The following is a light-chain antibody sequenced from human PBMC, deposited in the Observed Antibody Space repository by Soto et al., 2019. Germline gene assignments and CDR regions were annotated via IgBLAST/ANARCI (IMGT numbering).Light chain of an antibody. CDR1: QSVSSSY. CDR3: QQYGSSPLT. J-gene: IGKJ4*01. V-gene: IGKV3-20*01. CDR2: GAS. Sequence: EIVLTQSPGTLSLSPGERATLSCRASQSVSSSYLAWYQQKPGQAPRLLIYGASSRATGIPDRFSGSGSGTDFTLTISRLEPEDFAVYYCQQYGSSPLTFGVGTKVEMK.